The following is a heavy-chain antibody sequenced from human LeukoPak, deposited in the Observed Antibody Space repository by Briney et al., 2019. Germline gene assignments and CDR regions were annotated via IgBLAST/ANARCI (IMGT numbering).Heavy chain of an antibody. CDR3: ARHDSRASIAAAGIYY. D-gene: IGHD6-13*01. CDR1: GYSFTSYW. J-gene: IGHJ4*02. CDR2: IYPGDSDT. Sequence: PGESLKISCKGSGYSFTSYWIGWVRQMPGKGLEWMGIIYPGDSDTRYSPSFQGQVTISADKSISTAYLQWGSLKASDTAMYYCARHDSRASIAAAGIYYWGQGTLVTVSS. V-gene: IGHV5-51*01.